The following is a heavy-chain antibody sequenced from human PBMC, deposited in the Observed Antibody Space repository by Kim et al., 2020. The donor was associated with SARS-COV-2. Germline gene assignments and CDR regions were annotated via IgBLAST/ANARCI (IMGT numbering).Heavy chain of an antibody. V-gene: IGHV1-18*01. D-gene: IGHD1-7*01. CDR3: ARVPYRNYGAHSYPGMDV. Sequence: ASVKVSCKASGYVFYSYLITWVRQAPGQGLEWLGWTLTFSGQTNYAQRLQGRVSMTTDTSTDTAYLDLTSLRSDDTAVYSCARVPYRNYGAHSYPGMDVW. J-gene: IGHJ6*01. CDR1: GYVFYSYL. CDR2: TLTFSGQT.